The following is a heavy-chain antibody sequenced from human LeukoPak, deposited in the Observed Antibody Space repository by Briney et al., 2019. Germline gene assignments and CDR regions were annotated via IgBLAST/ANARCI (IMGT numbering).Heavy chain of an antibody. Sequence: PSETLSLTCTVSGGSISSYYWGWIRQPPGKGLEWIGSIYYSGSTYYNPSLKSRVTISVDTSKNQFSLKLSSVTAADTAVYYCARVGQLVLNYWGQGTLVTVSS. V-gene: IGHV4-39*07. J-gene: IGHJ4*02. D-gene: IGHD6-6*01. CDR1: GGSISSYY. CDR2: IYYSGST. CDR3: ARVGQLVLNY.